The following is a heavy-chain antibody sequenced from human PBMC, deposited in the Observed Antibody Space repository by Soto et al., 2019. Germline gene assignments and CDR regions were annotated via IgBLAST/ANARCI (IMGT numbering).Heavy chain of an antibody. CDR2: ISYDGSNK. Sequence: GGSLRLSCAASGFTFSSYAMHWVRQAPGKGLEWVAVISYDGSNKYYADSVKGRFTISRGTSKNTLYLQMNSLRSEGTAVYYCAKGYGRDDFWSGYYTDYWGQGTLVTVSS. J-gene: IGHJ4*02. CDR1: GFTFSSYA. CDR3: AKGYGRDDFWSGYYTDY. V-gene: IGHV3-30*04. D-gene: IGHD3-3*01.